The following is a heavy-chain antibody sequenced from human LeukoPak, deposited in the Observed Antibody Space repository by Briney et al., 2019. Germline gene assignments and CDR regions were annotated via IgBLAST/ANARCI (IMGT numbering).Heavy chain of an antibody. D-gene: IGHD3-10*01. Sequence: PGRSLRLSCAASGFTFSSYGMHWVRQAPGKGLEWVAVISYDGSNKYYADSVKGRFTISRDNSKNTLYLQMNSLRAEDTAVYYCAKAMVRGVMVSFDYWGQGTLVTVSS. CDR2: ISYDGSNK. CDR1: GFTFSSYG. CDR3: AKAMVRGVMVSFDY. J-gene: IGHJ4*02. V-gene: IGHV3-30*18.